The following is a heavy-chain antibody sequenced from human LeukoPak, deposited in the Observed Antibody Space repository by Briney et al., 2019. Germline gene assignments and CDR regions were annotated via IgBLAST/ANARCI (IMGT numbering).Heavy chain of an antibody. J-gene: IGHJ4*02. Sequence: SETLSLTCTVSGGSISSGDYYWSRIRQPPGKGLEWIGYIYYSGSTYYNPSLKSRVTISVDTSKNQFSLKLSSVTAADTAVYYCARVHTVTTGPFDYSGQGTLVTVSS. V-gene: IGHV4-30-4*01. CDR1: GGSISSGDYY. CDR2: IYYSGST. CDR3: ARVHTVTTGPFDY. D-gene: IGHD4-17*01.